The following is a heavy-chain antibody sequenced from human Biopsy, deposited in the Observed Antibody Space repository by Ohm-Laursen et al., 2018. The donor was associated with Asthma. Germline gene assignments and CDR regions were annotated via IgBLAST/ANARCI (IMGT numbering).Heavy chain of an antibody. CDR1: GGTFSNFA. Sequence: GASVKVSCKAPGGTFSNFAISWVRQAPGQGLEWLGGIMTVFGTTNYAQKFQGRVTITADESTSTAYMEVTSPRSEDTAIYYCARCQVGYSSGWSLLLKKIYYSGMDVWGQGTAVTVSS. J-gene: IGHJ6*02. CDR3: ARCQVGYSSGWSLLLKKIYYSGMDV. V-gene: IGHV1-69*13. D-gene: IGHD6-19*01. CDR2: IMTVFGTT.